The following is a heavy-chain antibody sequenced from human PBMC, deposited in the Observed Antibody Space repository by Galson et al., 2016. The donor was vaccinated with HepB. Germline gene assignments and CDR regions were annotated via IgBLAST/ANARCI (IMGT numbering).Heavy chain of an antibody. CDR3: AREAERWNYLDY. Sequence: SLRLSCAASGYIFRTYPMHWVRQAPGKGPEWVAVISSDGSNEWYADSVKGRFTISRDNSQNTLSLQMCSLRPEDTAAYYCAREAERWNYLDYWGQGALVTVSS. V-gene: IGHV3-30*04. D-gene: IGHD5-24*01. CDR1: GYIFRTYP. J-gene: IGHJ4*02. CDR2: ISSDGSNE.